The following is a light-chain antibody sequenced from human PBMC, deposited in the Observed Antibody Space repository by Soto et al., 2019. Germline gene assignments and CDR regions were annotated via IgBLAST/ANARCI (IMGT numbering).Light chain of an antibody. J-gene: IGLJ2*01. Sequence: QSVLTQPPSASGSPGQSATISCTGTSSDVGGYNCVSWYQQHPGKAPKLMIYEVSKRPSGVPDRFSGSKSGNTASLTVSGLQAEDEADYYCSSYAGSNIPVVFGGGTKVTVL. CDR1: SSDVGGYNC. CDR2: EVS. V-gene: IGLV2-8*01. CDR3: SSYAGSNIPVV.